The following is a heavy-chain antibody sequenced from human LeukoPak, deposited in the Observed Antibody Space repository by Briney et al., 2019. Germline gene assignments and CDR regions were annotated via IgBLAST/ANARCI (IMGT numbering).Heavy chain of an antibody. CDR1: GYTFTSYG. Sequence: ASVKVSCKASGYTFTSYGISWVRQAPGQGLEWMGWISAYNGNTNYAQKLQGRVTMTTDTSTSTAYMELRSLRSDDTAVYYCARVLDVDYDYVWGSYCNPAVDYWGQGTLVTVSS. CDR3: ARVLDVDYDYVWGSYCNPAVDY. CDR2: ISAYNGNT. V-gene: IGHV1-18*01. D-gene: IGHD3-16*01. J-gene: IGHJ4*02.